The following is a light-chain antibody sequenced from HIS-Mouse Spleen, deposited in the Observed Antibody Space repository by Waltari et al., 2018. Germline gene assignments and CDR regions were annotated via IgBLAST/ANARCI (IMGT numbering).Light chain of an antibody. CDR1: ALPKKH. J-gene: IGLJ2*01. Sequence: SYELTQPPSASVSPGQTARLTCSGDALPKKHAYWYQQKSGQAPVLVIYEDSKRPSGIPERFSGSSSGTMATLTISGAQVEDEAEYYCYSTDSSGNHRVFGGGTKLTVL. CDR3: YSTDSSGNHRV. CDR2: EDS. V-gene: IGLV3-10*01.